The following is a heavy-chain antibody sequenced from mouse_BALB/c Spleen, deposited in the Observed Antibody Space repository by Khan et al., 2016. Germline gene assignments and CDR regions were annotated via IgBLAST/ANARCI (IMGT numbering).Heavy chain of an antibody. V-gene: IGHV3-5*02. CDR3: ARDGRYDGYFDV. Sequence: EVQLQESGPGLVKPSQTVSLTCTVTGISITTGNYRWSWIRQFPGNKLEWIGYIYYSGTITYNPSLTSRTTITRDTSKNQFFLEMNSLTAEDTATYDSARDGRYDGYFDVWGAGTTVTVSS. CDR1: GISITTGNYR. D-gene: IGHD2-14*01. J-gene: IGHJ1*01. CDR2: IYYSGTI.